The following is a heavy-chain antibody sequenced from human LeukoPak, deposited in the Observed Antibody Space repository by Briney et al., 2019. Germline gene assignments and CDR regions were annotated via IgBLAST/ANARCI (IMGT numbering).Heavy chain of an antibody. CDR1: GGSFSGYY. Sequence: SETLSLTCAVYGGSFSGYYWSWIRQPPGKGLEWIGEINHSGSTNYNPSLKSRVTISVDTSKNQFSLKLSSVTAADMAVYYCARARFTMIVVVSDAFDIWGQGTMVTVSS. V-gene: IGHV4-34*01. D-gene: IGHD3-22*01. CDR2: INHSGST. CDR3: ARARFTMIVVVSDAFDI. J-gene: IGHJ3*02.